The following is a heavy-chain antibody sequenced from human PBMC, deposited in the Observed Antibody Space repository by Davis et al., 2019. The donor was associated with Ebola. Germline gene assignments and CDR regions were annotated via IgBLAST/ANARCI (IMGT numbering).Heavy chain of an antibody. V-gene: IGHV1-69*04. J-gene: IGHJ6*02. D-gene: IGHD3-22*01. CDR2: IIPILGIA. CDR1: GGTFSSYA. CDR3: ARGYYDSSGYYHPNYYYYGMDV. Sequence: SVKVSCKASGGTFSSYAISWVRQAPGQGLEWMGRIIPILGIANYAQKFQGRVTITADESTSTAYMELSSLRSEDTAVYYCARGYYDSSGYYHPNYYYYGMDVWGQGTTVTVSS.